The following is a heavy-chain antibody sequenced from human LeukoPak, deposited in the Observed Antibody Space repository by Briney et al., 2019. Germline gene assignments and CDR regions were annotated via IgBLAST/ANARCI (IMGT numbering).Heavy chain of an antibody. Sequence: PGGSLRLSCAVSGFTFSIYWMTWVRQAPGKGLEWVANIKQDGSEKYYVDSVKGRFTISRDNAKNSLYLQMNSLRAEDTAVYYCAREGGPDTAMVPDAFDIWGQGTMVTVSS. CDR1: GFTFSIYW. J-gene: IGHJ3*02. D-gene: IGHD5-18*01. CDR2: IKQDGSEK. CDR3: AREGGPDTAMVPDAFDI. V-gene: IGHV3-7*01.